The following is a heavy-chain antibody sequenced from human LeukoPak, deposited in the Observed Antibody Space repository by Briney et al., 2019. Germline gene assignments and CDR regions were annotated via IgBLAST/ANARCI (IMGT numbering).Heavy chain of an antibody. CDR1: GGSISSYY. J-gene: IGHJ4*02. V-gene: IGHV4-59*08. CDR3: ARHDSGSTIDY. Sequence: SETLSLTCTVSGGSISSYYWSWIRQPPGKGLEWIGYIYYSGSTNYNPSLKSRVTISVDTSKNQFSLKLSSVTAADTAVYYCARHDSGSTIDYWGQGTLVTVSS. CDR2: IYYSGST. D-gene: IGHD1-26*01.